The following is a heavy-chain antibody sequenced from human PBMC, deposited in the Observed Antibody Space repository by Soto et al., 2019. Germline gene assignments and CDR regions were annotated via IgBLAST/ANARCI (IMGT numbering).Heavy chain of an antibody. D-gene: IGHD5-18*01. J-gene: IGHJ4*02. V-gene: IGHV3-21*01. CDR3: ASEVDTAMAHFDY. CDR1: GFAFSSYS. CDR2: ISSSSSYI. Sequence: EVQLVESGGGLVQPGGSLRLSCAASGFAFSSYSMNWVRQAPGKGLEWVSSISSSSSYIYYADSVKGRFTISRDNAKNSLYLQMNSLRAEDTAVYYCASEVDTAMAHFDYWGQGTLVTVSS.